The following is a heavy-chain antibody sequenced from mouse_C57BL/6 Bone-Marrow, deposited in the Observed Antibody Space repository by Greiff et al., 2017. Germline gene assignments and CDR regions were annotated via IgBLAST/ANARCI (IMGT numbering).Heavy chain of an antibody. CDR1: GYTFTDYE. D-gene: IGHD2-2*01. V-gene: IGHV1-15*01. Sequence: QVQLKESGAELVRPGASVTLSCKASGYTFTDYEMHWVKQTPVHGLEWIGAIDPETGGTAYNQKFKGKAILTADKSSSTAYMELRSLTSKDSAVYYVTRPSAVTTEGNYYALDYWGQGTSVTVSS. CDR2: IDPETGGT. CDR3: TRPSAVTTEGNYYALDY. J-gene: IGHJ4*01.